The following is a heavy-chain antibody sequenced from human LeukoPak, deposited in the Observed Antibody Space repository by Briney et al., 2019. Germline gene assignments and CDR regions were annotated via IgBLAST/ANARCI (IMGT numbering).Heavy chain of an antibody. CDR1: GFTFSTYD. Sequence: GGSLRLSCVASGFTFSTYDMHWVRQATGKGLEWVSAIDTAGDTYYPGSVKGRFTISRESAKNSLYLQMNSLTAGDTAVYYCARDLGYYDILTGYSPWGQGTLVTVSS. CDR2: IDTAGDT. CDR3: ARDLGYYDILTGYSP. V-gene: IGHV3-13*01. D-gene: IGHD3-9*01. J-gene: IGHJ5*02.